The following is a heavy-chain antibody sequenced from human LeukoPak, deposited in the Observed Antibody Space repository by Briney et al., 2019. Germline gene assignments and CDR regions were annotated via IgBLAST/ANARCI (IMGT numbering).Heavy chain of an antibody. CDR2: IYYSGST. Sequence: PSQTLSLTCTVSGGSISSGDYYWSWIRQPPGKGLEWIGCIYYSGSTYYNPSLKSRVTISVDTSKNQFSLKLSSVTAADTAVYYCARGDYYDSSGPDPWGQGTLVTVSS. D-gene: IGHD3-22*01. V-gene: IGHV4-30-4*01. J-gene: IGHJ5*02. CDR1: GGSISSGDYY. CDR3: ARGDYYDSSGPDP.